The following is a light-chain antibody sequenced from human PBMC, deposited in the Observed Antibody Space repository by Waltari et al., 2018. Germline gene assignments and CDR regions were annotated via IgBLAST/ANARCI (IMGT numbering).Light chain of an antibody. CDR3: QQTYITLLT. J-gene: IGKJ4*01. CDR2: AAS. Sequence: DIQLTQSPSSLSASVGDRVTITCREDQYVSTYLNWYQQKPGKAPKLLIYAASTLHTGVPSRFSGSGSATDFTLTISSLQPEDSATYYCQQTYITLLTFGGGTKVEI. CDR1: QYVSTY. V-gene: IGKV1-39*01.